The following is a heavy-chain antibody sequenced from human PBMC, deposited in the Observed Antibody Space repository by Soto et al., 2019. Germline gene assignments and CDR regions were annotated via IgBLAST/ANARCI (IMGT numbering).Heavy chain of an antibody. V-gene: IGHV1-18*01. D-gene: IGHD2-15*01. Sequence: QVQLVQSGAEVKKPGASVKVSCKASGYTFTSYGISWVRQAPGQGLEWMGWISAYNGNTNYAQKLQGRVTMTTDTATSTAYMELRSLRSDDTAVYYCAREYCSGGSCWFIDYWGQGTLVTVSS. CDR3: AREYCSGGSCWFIDY. CDR1: GYTFTSYG. CDR2: ISAYNGNT. J-gene: IGHJ4*02.